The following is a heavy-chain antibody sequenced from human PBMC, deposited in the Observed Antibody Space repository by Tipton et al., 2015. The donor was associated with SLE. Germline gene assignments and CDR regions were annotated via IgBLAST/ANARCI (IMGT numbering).Heavy chain of an antibody. J-gene: IGHJ4*02. CDR3: ASQASGSFDY. Sequence: SLRLSCAASGFTFSSYEMNWVRQPPGKGLEWVSYISSSGSTIYYADSVKGRFTISRDNAKNSLYLQMNSLRAEDTAVYYCASQASGSFDYWGQGTLVTISS. CDR1: GFTFSSYE. V-gene: IGHV3-48*03. CDR2: ISSSGSTI. D-gene: IGHD3-3*01.